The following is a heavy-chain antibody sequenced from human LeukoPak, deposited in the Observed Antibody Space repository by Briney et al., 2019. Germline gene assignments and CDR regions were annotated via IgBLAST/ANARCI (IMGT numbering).Heavy chain of an antibody. CDR3: ARVGWSGGY. J-gene: IGHJ4*02. D-gene: IGHD2-15*01. V-gene: IGHV4-59*12. CDR2: VYYTGST. CDR1: GGYISSYY. Sequence: PSETLSLTCTVSGGYISSYYWSWIRQPPGEGLEWIGYVYYTGSTYYNPSLKSRVTISVDTSKNQFSLELSSVTAADTAVYYCARVGWSGGYWGQGTLVTVSS.